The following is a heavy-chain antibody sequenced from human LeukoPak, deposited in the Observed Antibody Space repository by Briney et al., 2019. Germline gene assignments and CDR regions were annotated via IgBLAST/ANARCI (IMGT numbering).Heavy chain of an antibody. CDR3: ARHVAHYGSGRGWFDP. Sequence: SETLSLTCTASGGSISSYYWSWIRQPPGKGLEWIGYIYYSGSTNYNPSLKSRVTISVDTSKNQFSLKLSSVTAADTAVYYCARHVAHYGSGRGWFDPWGQGTLVTVSS. V-gene: IGHV4-59*08. J-gene: IGHJ5*02. CDR2: IYYSGST. CDR1: GGSISSYY. D-gene: IGHD3-10*01.